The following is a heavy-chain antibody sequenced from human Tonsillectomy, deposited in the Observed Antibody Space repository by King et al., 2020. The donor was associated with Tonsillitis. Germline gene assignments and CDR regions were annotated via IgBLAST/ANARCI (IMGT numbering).Heavy chain of an antibody. CDR3: ARDEGLVPAAMSHYYGMDV. J-gene: IGHJ6*02. CDR1: GYTFTSYG. CDR2: ISAYNGNT. Sequence: VQLVESGAEVKKPGASVKVSCKASGYTFTSYGISWVRQAPGQGLEWMGWISAYNGNTNYAQKLQGRVTMTTDTSTSTAYMELRSLRSDDTAVYYCARDEGLVPAAMSHYYGMDVWGQGTTVTVSS. D-gene: IGHD2-2*01. V-gene: IGHV1-18*04.